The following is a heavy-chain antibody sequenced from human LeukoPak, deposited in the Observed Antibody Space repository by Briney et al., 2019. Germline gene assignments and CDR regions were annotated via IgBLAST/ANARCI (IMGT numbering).Heavy chain of an antibody. J-gene: IGHJ6*02. V-gene: IGHV4-4*07. D-gene: IGHD6-13*01. CDR2: IYTSGST. CDR1: GGSISSYY. CDR3: AREAVAAAGYFYYYGVDV. Sequence: SETLSLTCTVSGGSISSYYWSWIRQPAGKGLEWIGRIYTSGSTNYNPSLKSRVTMSVDTSKNQFSLKLSSVTAADTAVYYCAREAVAAAGYFYYYGVDVWGQGTTVTVSS.